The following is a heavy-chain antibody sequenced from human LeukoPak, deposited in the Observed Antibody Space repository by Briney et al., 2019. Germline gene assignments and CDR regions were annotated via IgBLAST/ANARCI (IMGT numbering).Heavy chain of an antibody. CDR3: ARPHQALYYFDY. V-gene: IGHV3-33*01. J-gene: IGHJ4*02. CDR2: IWYDGSNK. Sequence: PGGSLRLSCAASGFTFSSYGMHWVRQAPGKGLEWVAVIWYDGSNKYYADSVKGRFTISRDNSKNTLYLQMNSLRAEDTAVYYCARPHQALYYFDYWGQGTLVTVSS. CDR1: GFTFSSYG.